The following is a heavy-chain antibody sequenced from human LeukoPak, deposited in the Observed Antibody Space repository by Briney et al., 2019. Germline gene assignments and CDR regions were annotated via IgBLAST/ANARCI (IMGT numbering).Heavy chain of an antibody. D-gene: IGHD3-3*01. CDR3: ARVEVRAWAFDI. J-gene: IGHJ3*02. V-gene: IGHV3-21*01. CDR2: ISRSSYI. Sequence: GGSLRLSCAASGFTFSSYSMNWVRQAPGKGLEWVSSISRSSYIYYADSVKGRFTISRDNAKNSLYLQMNSLRAEDTAVYSCARVEVRAWAFDIWGQGTMVTVSS. CDR1: GFTFSSYS.